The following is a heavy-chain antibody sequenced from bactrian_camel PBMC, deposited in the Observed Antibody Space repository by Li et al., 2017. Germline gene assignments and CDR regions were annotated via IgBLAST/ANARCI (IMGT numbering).Heavy chain of an antibody. J-gene: IGHJ4*01. CDR2: VNRGGGTT. D-gene: IGHD1*01. CDR3: ATDLWLSQ. V-gene: IGHV3S35*01. Sequence: VQLVESGGGSVQAGGSLRLSCSGSGYTYNSRCMAWFRRAPGKGLEWVSNVNRGGGTTYYGDSVKGRFTISRDNAKNMVYLQMNSLKPEDTAVYYCATDLWLSQWGQGTQVTVS. CDR1: GYTYNSRC.